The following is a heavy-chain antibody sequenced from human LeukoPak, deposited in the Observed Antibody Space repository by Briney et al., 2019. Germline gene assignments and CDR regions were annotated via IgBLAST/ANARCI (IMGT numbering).Heavy chain of an antibody. CDR3: ASLARYYYDSSGYYGAFDI. CDR2: INHSGST. Sequence: PSETLSLTCAVYGGSFSGYYWSWIRQPPGKGLEWIGEINHSGSTNYNPSLKSRVTISVDTSKNQFSLKLSSVTAADTAVYYCASLARYYYDSSGYYGAFDIWGQGTMVTVSS. D-gene: IGHD3-22*01. CDR1: GGSFSGYY. V-gene: IGHV4-34*01. J-gene: IGHJ3*02.